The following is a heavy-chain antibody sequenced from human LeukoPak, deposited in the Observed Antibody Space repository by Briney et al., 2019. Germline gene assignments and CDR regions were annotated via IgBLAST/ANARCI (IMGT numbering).Heavy chain of an antibody. D-gene: IGHD5-18*01. CDR2: IYPGDSDI. CDR3: ASGGYNYGRADY. V-gene: IGHV5-51*01. CDR1: GYTSTIYW. J-gene: IGHJ4*02. Sequence: GESLKISCKGSGYTSTIYWIGWARQMPGKGLEWMGIIYPGDSDIRYSPSFQGQVTISADKSIGTAYLYWYSLKASDSAMYYCASGGYNYGRADYWGQGTLVTVSS.